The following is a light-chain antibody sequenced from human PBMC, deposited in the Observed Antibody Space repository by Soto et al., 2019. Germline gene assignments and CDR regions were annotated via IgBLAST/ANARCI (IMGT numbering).Light chain of an antibody. CDR2: EDN. J-gene: IGLJ2*01. Sequence: NFMLTQPHSVSESPGKTVTISCTGSSGSIASNYVQWYQQRPGSAPTTVIYEDNQRPSGVPDRFSVSIDSSSNSASLTISGLKTADEADYYCQSYDSSNVVFGGGTKLTVL. CDR3: QSYDSSNVV. CDR1: SGSIASNY. V-gene: IGLV6-57*02.